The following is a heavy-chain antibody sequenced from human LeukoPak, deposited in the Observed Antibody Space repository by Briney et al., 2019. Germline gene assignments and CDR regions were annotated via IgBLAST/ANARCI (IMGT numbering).Heavy chain of an antibody. J-gene: IGHJ4*02. D-gene: IGHD6-19*01. CDR3: ARVRGSSSGWLSRTSVLYYFDY. CDR1: GGSISSYY. V-gene: IGHV4-59*12. CDR2: IYYSGST. Sequence: SETLSLTCTVSGGSISSYYWSWIRQPPGKGLEWIGYIYYSGSTNYNPSLKSRVTISVDTSKNQFSLQLNSVTPEDTAVYYCARVRGSSSGWLSRTSVLYYFDYWGQGTLVTVSS.